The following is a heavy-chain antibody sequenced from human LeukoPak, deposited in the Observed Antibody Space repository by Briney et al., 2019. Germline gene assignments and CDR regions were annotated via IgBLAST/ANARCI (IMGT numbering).Heavy chain of an antibody. V-gene: IGHV3-30*18. CDR3: AKSVVAATGGFDY. J-gene: IGHJ4*02. CDR2: ISYDGSNK. D-gene: IGHD2-15*01. CDR1: GFTFSSYG. Sequence: PGGSLRLSCAASGFTFSSYGMHWVRQAPGKGLEWVAVISYDGSNKFYADSVKGRLTISRDNSKNTLYLQMNSLRAEDTAVYYCAKSVVAATGGFDYWGQGTLVTVSS.